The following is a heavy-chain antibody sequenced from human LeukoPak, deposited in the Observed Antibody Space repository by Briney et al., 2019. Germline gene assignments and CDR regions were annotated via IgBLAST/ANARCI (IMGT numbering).Heavy chain of an antibody. CDR2: INSDGSST. CDR1: GFTFSTYW. J-gene: IGHJ4*02. D-gene: IGHD5-24*01. Sequence: GGSLRLSCAASGFTFSTYWMHWVRQAPGKGLVWVSHINSDGSSTTYADSVKGRFTISRDNAKNTLYLQMNSLRAEDTAVYYCARDLEMATMEDDYWGQGTLVTVSS. CDR3: ARDLEMATMEDDY. V-gene: IGHV3-74*01.